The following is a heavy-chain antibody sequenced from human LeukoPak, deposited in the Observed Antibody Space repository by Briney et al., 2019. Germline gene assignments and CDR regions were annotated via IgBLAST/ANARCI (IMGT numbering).Heavy chain of an antibody. Sequence: GGSLRLSCAASEVTFSSYPMTWVRQAPGKGLEWVSAISGSGGRTYYADSVKGRFTISRDNSKNTLYLQMNSLRAEDTAVYYCAKDPLEGDILTGYYKGGYWFDPWGQGTLVTVSS. CDR2: ISGSGGRT. CDR3: AKDPLEGDILTGYYKGGYWFDP. CDR1: EVTFSSYP. J-gene: IGHJ5*02. D-gene: IGHD3-9*01. V-gene: IGHV3-23*01.